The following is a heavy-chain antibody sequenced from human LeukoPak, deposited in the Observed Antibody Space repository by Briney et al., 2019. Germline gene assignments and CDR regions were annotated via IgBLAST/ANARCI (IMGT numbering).Heavy chain of an antibody. CDR3: ARAMVRVVIGDGFDP. D-gene: IGHD3-10*01. CDR1: GFTFSSYS. J-gene: IGHJ5*02. Sequence: GGSLRLSCAASGFTFSSYSMNWVRQAPGKGLEWVSSISSSSSYIYYEDSVKGRFTISRDNAKNSLYLQMTSLRAEDTAVYYCARAMVRVVIGDGFDPWGQGTLVTVSS. CDR2: ISSSSSYI. V-gene: IGHV3-21*01.